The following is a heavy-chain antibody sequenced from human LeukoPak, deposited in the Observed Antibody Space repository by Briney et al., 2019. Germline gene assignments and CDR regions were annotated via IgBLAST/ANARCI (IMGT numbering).Heavy chain of an antibody. CDR2: INHSGST. CDR3: ARHLRLRFSYYYYYMGV. V-gene: IGHV4-34*01. J-gene: IGHJ6*03. CDR1: GGSFSGYY. D-gene: IGHD5-12*01. Sequence: SETLSLTCAVYGGSFSGYYWSWIRQPPGKGLEWIGEINHSGSTNYNPSLKSRVTISVDTSKNQFSLKLSSVTAADTAVYYCARHLRLRFSYYYYYMGVWGKGTTVTISS.